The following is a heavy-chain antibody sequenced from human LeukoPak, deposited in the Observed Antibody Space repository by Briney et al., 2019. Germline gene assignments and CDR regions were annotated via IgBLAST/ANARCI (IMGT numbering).Heavy chain of an antibody. V-gene: IGHV3-30*18. CDR2: ISYDGSNK. CDR3: VKESTMITFGGVMRT. CDR1: GFTFSSYG. J-gene: IGHJ5*02. D-gene: IGHD3-16*01. Sequence: GGSLRLSCAASGFTFSSYGMHWVRQAPGKGLEWVAVISYDGSNKYYADSVKGRFTISRDNSKNTLYLQMNSLRAEDTAVYYCVKESTMITFGGVMRTWGQGTLVTVSS.